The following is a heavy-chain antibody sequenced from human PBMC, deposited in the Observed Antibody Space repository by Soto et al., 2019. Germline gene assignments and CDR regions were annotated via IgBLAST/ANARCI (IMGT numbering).Heavy chain of an antibody. Sequence: SETLSLTCAFYGWSFSGYYWSWIRQPPGKGLEWIGEINHSGSTNYNPSLKSRVTISVDTSKNQFSLKLSSVTAADTAVYYCARGRSSYYDFWSGYPKINWFDPWGQGTLVTVS. CDR3: ARGRSSYYDFWSGYPKINWFDP. D-gene: IGHD3-3*01. J-gene: IGHJ5*02. V-gene: IGHV4-34*01. CDR1: GWSFSGYY. CDR2: INHSGST.